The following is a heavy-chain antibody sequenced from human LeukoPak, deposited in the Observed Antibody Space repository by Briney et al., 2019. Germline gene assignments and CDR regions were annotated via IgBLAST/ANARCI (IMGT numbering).Heavy chain of an antibody. CDR3: ARDGYSSGWYYFDY. CDR2: ISGSGGST. J-gene: IGHJ4*02. V-gene: IGHV3-23*01. Sequence: GGSLRLSCAASGFTFSSYAMSWVRQAPGKGLEWVSAISGSGGSTYYADSVKGRFTISRDNSKNTLYLQMNSLRAEDTAVHYCARDGYSSGWYYFDYWGQGTLVTVSS. CDR1: GFTFSSYA. D-gene: IGHD6-19*01.